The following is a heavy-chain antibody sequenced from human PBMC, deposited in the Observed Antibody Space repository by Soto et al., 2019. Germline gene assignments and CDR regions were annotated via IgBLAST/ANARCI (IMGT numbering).Heavy chain of an antibody. CDR1: GGTFSSYT. CDR2: IIPILGIA. Sequence: SVKVSCKASGGTFSSYTISWVRQAPGQGLEWMGRIIPILGIANYAQKFQGRVTITADKSTSTAYMELSSLRSEDTAVYYCASGPRAGSGRYFIDYWGQGTLVTVSS. CDR3: ASGPRAGSGRYFIDY. D-gene: IGHD3-10*01. J-gene: IGHJ4*02. V-gene: IGHV1-69*02.